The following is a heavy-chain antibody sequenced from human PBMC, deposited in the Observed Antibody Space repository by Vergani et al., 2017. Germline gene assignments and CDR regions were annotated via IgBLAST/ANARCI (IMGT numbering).Heavy chain of an antibody. Sequence: EVHLLESGGGLVQPGGSLRLSCAASGFTFSSYAMSWVRQAPGKGLEWVSGISGSGSSTYYADSVKGRFTISRDNSKNTVYLQMNSLRAEDTAVYYCARRPRLREFDYWGQGTLVTVSS. D-gene: IGHD5-12*01. CDR3: ARRPRLREFDY. CDR2: ISGSGSST. V-gene: IGHV3-23*01. CDR1: GFTFSSYA. J-gene: IGHJ4*02.